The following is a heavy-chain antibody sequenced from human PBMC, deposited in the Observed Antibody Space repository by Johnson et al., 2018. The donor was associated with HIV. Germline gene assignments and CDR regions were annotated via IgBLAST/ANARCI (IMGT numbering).Heavy chain of an antibody. CDR2: MYGGGST. J-gene: IGHJ3*02. V-gene: IGHV3-66*01. CDR3: AKKGRAAAEGGVGAFDI. D-gene: IGHD6-13*01. Sequence: VQLVESGGGLVQPGGSLRLSCAASGFTVTNKYMSWVRQAPGKGLEWVSVMYGGGSTYHADSVKGRFSLSRDNSKNTVYLQMNSLRAEDTAVYYCAKKGRAAAEGGVGAFDIWGQGTMVTVSS. CDR1: GFTVTNKY.